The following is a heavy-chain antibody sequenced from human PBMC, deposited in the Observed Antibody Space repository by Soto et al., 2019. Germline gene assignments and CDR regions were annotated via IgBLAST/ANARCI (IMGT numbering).Heavy chain of an antibody. J-gene: IGHJ3*01. CDR1: GFTFSNYA. CDR3: VREGSGWYSRGSFDF. V-gene: IGHV3-23*01. Sequence: LRPSCAASGFTFSNYAMNWVRQAPGKGLEGVSVISGSGGSAYYADSVQGRFTISRDNSKNTLYLQMNSLRPEDTAIYYCVREGSGWYSRGSFDFWGRGTMVTVSS. D-gene: IGHD6-19*01. CDR2: ISGSGGSA.